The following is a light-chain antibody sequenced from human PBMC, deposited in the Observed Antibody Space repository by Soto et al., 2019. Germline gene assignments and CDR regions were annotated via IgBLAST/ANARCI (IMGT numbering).Light chain of an antibody. CDR2: EGS. J-gene: IGLJ2*01. CDR1: SSDVGSYNL. CDR3: CSYAGSSTYVV. V-gene: IGLV2-23*01. Sequence: QSALTQPASVSGSPGQSITISYTGTSSDVGSYNLVSWYQQHPGKAPKLMIYEGSKRPSGVSNRFSGSKSGNTASLTVSGLQAEDDADYYCCSYAGSSTYVVFGGGTKLTVL.